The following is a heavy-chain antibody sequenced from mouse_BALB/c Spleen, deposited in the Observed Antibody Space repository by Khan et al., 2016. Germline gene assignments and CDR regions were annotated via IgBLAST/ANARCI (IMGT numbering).Heavy chain of an antibody. J-gene: IGHJ4*01. Sequence: VQLKQSGAELVKPGASVKLSCTASGFNIKDTYMHWVKQRPEQGLEWIGRIDPANGNTKYDPKFQGKATITADTSSNTAYLQLSSLTSEDTVVYYCARALYYRAMDYWGQGTSVTVSS. V-gene: IGHV14-3*02. CDR1: GFNIKDTY. CDR3: ARALYYRAMDY. CDR2: IDPANGNT. D-gene: IGHD2-14*01.